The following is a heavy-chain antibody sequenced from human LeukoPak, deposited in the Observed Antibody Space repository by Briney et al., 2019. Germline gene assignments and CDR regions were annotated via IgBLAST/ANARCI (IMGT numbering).Heavy chain of an antibody. CDR2: IHTSGST. CDR1: GASISSHY. Sequence: PSETLSLTCTVSGASISSHYWSSIRQPAGKGLEWIGRIHTSGSTNHNPSLESRVTMSVDTSKNQFSLKLSSVTAADTAVYYCARHDYSNYPVFNYWGQGTLVTVSS. D-gene: IGHD4-11*01. V-gene: IGHV4-4*07. J-gene: IGHJ4*02. CDR3: ARHDYSNYPVFNY.